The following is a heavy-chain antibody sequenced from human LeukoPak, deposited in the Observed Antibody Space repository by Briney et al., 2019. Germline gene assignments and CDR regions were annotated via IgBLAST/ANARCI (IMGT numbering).Heavy chain of an antibody. D-gene: IGHD2-15*01. CDR3: ARLYSGSWDDAFDI. V-gene: IGHV5-51*01. CDR1: GYSFTNNW. J-gene: IGHJ3*02. CDR2: IYPGDSDT. Sequence: PGESLKISCKGSGYSFTNNWIGWVRQMPGKGLEWMGIIYPGDSDTRYSPSFQGQVTISADKSINTAYLQWSSLKASDTAMYYCARLYSGSWDDAFDIWGQGTMVTVSS.